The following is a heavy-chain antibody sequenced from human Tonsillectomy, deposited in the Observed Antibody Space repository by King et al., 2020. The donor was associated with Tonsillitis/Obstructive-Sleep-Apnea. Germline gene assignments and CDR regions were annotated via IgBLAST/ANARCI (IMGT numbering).Heavy chain of an antibody. Sequence: GMHWIRQAPGKELEWVAFRWFDGSNKYYADSVKGRFTIPRDNSKSTLYLHMHSLRAEDTAVYYCAKCEDAFYDSSGFVYWSQGTLVTVSS. J-gene: IGHJ4*02. CDR1: G. CDR3: AKCEDAFYDSSGFVY. CDR2: RWFDGSNK. V-gene: IGHV3-30*02. D-gene: IGHD3-22*01.